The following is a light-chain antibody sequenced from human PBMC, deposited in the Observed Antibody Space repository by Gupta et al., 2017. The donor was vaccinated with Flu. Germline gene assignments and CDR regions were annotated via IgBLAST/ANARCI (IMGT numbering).Light chain of an antibody. CDR3: SSDTSSSNRV. J-gene: IGLJ1*01. V-gene: IGLV2-14*04. CDR2: DVS. CDR1: SSDVGGDNY. Sequence: SITISCTGTSSDVGGDNYVSWYQQHPGKAPKLMIYDVSKRPAGVATRFSGSKSGNTASLTISGRKVEDEADYYCSSDTSSSNRVFGTGTKVTVL.